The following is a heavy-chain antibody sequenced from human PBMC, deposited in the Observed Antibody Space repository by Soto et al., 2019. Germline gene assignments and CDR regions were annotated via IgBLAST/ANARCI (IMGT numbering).Heavy chain of an antibody. D-gene: IGHD2-2*01. CDR2: IREDGSKT. CDR1: GFTFRNYW. CDR3: ARGGVNSYCFCEDYSMPAY. Sequence: GSLRLSCAASGFTFRNYWMTWVRQAPGKGLEWVADIREDGSKTYYADSVKGRFTISRDNAKNTLYLHMNSLRAEDTAVYYCARGGVNSYCFCEDYSMPAYGARGTLVTVSS. V-gene: IGHV3-7*01. J-gene: IGHJ4*01.